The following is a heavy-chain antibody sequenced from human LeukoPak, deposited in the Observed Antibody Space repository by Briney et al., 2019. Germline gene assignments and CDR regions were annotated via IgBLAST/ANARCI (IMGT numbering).Heavy chain of an antibody. Sequence: SETLSLTCTVSGGSISSYYWSWIRQPPGKGLERIGYIYYSGSTNYNPSLKSRVTISVDTSKNQFSLKLSSVTAADTAVYYCARGEGDGYNENPFDYWGQGTLVTVSS. J-gene: IGHJ4*02. V-gene: IGHV4-59*08. D-gene: IGHD5-24*01. CDR3: ARGEGDGYNENPFDY. CDR1: GGSISSYY. CDR2: IYYSGST.